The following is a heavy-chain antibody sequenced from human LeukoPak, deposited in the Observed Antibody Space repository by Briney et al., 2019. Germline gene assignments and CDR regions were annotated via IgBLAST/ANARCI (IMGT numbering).Heavy chain of an antibody. J-gene: IGHJ5*02. Sequence: SETLSLTCTVSGASVSSASYWTWIRQPPGKGVEWIAHIYSGVNTNYNPSLKSRVTISVDTSKNQFSLRLNSVTAADTAVYYCARSRAFNSGAFDPWGQGSLVTVSS. D-gene: IGHD1-26*01. CDR3: ARSRAFNSGAFDP. V-gene: IGHV4-61*01. CDR2: IYSGVNT. CDR1: GASVSSASY.